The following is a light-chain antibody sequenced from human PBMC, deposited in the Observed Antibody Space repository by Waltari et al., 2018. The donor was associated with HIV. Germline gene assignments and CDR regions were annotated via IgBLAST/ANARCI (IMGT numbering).Light chain of an antibody. CDR3: QQYNSYWT. CDR1: QSISSW. J-gene: IGKJ1*01. Sequence: DIQMTQSPSTLSASVGDRVTITWRASQSISSWLAWYQQKPGKAPKLLIYKASSLERGVPSRFSGSGSGTEFTLTISSLQPDDFATYYCQQYNSYWTFGQGTKVEIK. CDR2: KAS. V-gene: IGKV1-5*03.